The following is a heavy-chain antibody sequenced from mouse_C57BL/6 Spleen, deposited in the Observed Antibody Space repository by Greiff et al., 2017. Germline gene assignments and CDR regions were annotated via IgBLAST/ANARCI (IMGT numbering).Heavy chain of an antibody. J-gene: IGHJ2*01. CDR1: GYAFSSYW. V-gene: IGHV1-80*01. CDR2: IYPGDGDT. CDR3: ATFDYGYYFDY. D-gene: IGHD2-4*01. Sequence: QVQLQQSGAELVKPGASVKISCKASGYAFSSYWMNWVKQRPGTGLEWIGQIYPGDGDTNYNGKFKGKATLTADKSSSTAYMPLSSLTSEDSAVYCVATFDYGYYFDYWGQGTTLTVSS.